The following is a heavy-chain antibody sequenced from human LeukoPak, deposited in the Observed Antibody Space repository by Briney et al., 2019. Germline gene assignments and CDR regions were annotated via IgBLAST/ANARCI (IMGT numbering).Heavy chain of an antibody. D-gene: IGHD1-26*01. CDR1: GFTFSSYS. CDR2: IGSSSSYI. Sequence: PGGSLRLSCAASGFTFSSYSMNWVRQAPGKGLEWVSSIGSSSSYIYYADSVKGRFTISRDNAKNSLYLQMNSLRAEDTAVYYCARGWESSAEYFQHWGQGTLVTVSS. V-gene: IGHV3-21*01. CDR3: ARGWESSAEYFQH. J-gene: IGHJ1*01.